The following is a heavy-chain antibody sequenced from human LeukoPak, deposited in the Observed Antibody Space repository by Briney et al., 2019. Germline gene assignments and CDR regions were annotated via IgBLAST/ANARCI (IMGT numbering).Heavy chain of an antibody. CDR1: GGSISSNNYY. CDR2: IYASGST. CDR3: ARDHRFDAFDI. V-gene: IGHV4-61*02. J-gene: IGHJ3*02. Sequence: KPSETLSLTCTVSGGSISSNNYYWSWIRQPAGKGLEWIGRIYASGSTNYNPSLKSRVTISLDTSKNQLSLKLSSVTAADTAVYYCARDHRFDAFDIWGQGTMVTVSS.